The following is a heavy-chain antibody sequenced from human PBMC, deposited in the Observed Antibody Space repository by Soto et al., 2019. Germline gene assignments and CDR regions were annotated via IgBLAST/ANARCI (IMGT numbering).Heavy chain of an antibody. J-gene: IGHJ4*02. CDR3: VKRRGGAKYDFFD. D-gene: IGHD3-3*01. Sequence: GGPLRLSCASSGFTFSNFSMHLVRKSPGKGLEYVSHMSSDGGRIYYADSVKGRFTISRDNSKNMLYLQMSSLRPDDSAVYYCVKRRGGAKYDFFDWGQGTQVTVSS. V-gene: IGHV3-64D*06. CDR2: MSSDGGRI. CDR1: GFTFSNFS.